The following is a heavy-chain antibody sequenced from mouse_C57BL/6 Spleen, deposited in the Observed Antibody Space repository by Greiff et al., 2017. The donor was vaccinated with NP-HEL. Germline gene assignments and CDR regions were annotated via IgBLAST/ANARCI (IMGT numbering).Heavy chain of an antibody. J-gene: IGHJ4*01. Sequence: VQLQQPGAELVRPGSSVKLSCKASGYTFTSYWMDWVKQRPGQGLEWIGNIYPSDSETHYNQKFKDKATLTVDKSSSTAYMQLSSLTSEDSAVYYCARESIYAMDYWGQGTSVTVSS. CDR2: IYPSDSET. D-gene: IGHD2-10*02. CDR1: GYTFTSYW. CDR3: ARESIYAMDY. V-gene: IGHV1-61*01.